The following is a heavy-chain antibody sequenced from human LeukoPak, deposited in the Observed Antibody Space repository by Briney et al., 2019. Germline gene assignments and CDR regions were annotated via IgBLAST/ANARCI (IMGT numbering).Heavy chain of an antibody. D-gene: IGHD1-26*01. CDR1: GFTFSSYG. Sequence: PGGSLRLSCAASGFTFSSYGMSWVRQAPGKGLEWVSAISGSGGSTYYADSVKGRFTISRDNSKNTLYLQMISLRVEDTAIYYCARDLWEHDYWGQGTLVTVSS. CDR3: ARDLWEHDY. J-gene: IGHJ4*02. CDR2: ISGSGGST. V-gene: IGHV3-23*01.